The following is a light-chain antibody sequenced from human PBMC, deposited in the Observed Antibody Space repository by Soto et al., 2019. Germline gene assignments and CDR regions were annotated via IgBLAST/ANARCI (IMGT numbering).Light chain of an antibody. CDR3: QQYDSWT. CDR1: QSVRNN. J-gene: IGKJ1*01. CDR2: GAS. Sequence: EIVMTQSPATLSVSPGERATVPCRASQSVRNNLAWYQQKPGQAPRLLIYGASTRAAGIPDRFSGSGSGTDFTLTITRLEPEDSAVYFCQQYDSWTFGQGTKVDIK. V-gene: IGKV3D-15*01.